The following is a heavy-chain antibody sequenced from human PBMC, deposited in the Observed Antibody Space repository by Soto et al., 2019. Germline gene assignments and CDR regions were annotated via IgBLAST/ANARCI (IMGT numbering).Heavy chain of an antibody. CDR2: IWYDGSNK. CDR3: ARSKVANWGPFDY. J-gene: IGHJ4*02. V-gene: IGHV3-33*01. CDR1: GFTFSSYG. D-gene: IGHD7-27*01. Sequence: GGSLRLSCAASGFTFSSYGMHWVRQAPGKGLEWVAVIWYDGSNKYYADSVKGRFTISRDNSKNTLYLQMNSLRAEDTAVYYCARSKVANWGPFDYWGQGTLVTVSS.